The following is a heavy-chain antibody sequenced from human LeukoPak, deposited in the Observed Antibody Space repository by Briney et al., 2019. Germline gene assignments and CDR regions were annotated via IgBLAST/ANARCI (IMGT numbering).Heavy chain of an antibody. CDR2: MNPNSGNT. CDR1: GYTFTSYD. J-gene: IGHJ3*02. D-gene: IGHD6-19*01. CDR3: AGVKGWYNAFDI. V-gene: IGHV1-8*01. Sequence: GASVKVSCKASGYTFTSYDINWVRQATGQGLEWMGWMNPNSGNTGYARKFQGRVTMTRNTSISTAYMELSSLRSEDTAVYYCAGVKGWYNAFDIWGQGTMVTVSS.